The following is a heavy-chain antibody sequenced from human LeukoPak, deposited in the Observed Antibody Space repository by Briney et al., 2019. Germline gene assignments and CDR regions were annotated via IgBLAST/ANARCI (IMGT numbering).Heavy chain of an antibody. J-gene: IGHJ6*04. V-gene: IGHV4-59*01. CDR3: ARGFYGNYYYYGMDV. D-gene: IGHD3-16*01. CDR1: GGFISSYY. CDR2: IYYSGST. Sequence: SETLSLTCTVSGGFISSYYWSWIRQPPGKGLEWIGYIYYSGSTNYNPSLKSRVTISVDTSKNQFSLKLSSVTAADTAVYYCARGFYGNYYYYGMDVWGKGTTVTVSS.